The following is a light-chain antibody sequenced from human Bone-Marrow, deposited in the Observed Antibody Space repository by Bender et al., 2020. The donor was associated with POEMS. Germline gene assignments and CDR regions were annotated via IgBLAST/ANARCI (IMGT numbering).Light chain of an antibody. V-gene: IGLV1-47*01. CDR2: RNN. CDR3: AAWDDNLSGVL. CDR1: SSDVGS. J-gene: IGLJ2*01. Sequence: QSALTQPPSVSGSPGQSVTISCTGASSDVGSVSWYQHLPGAAPQLLIDRNNQRPAGVPDRFSGSKSGTSASMAISGLRSEDEADYYCAAWDDNLSGVLFGGGTKLTVL.